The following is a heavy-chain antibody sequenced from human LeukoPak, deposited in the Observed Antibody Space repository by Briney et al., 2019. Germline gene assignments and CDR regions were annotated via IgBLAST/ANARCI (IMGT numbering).Heavy chain of an antibody. Sequence: ASVKVSCKASGYTFTSYYVHWVRQAPGQGLEWMRLINPSGGSTRYAQKFQGRVTMTRDMSTTTVYMELSNLRSEDTAVYYCARDKSSGYYHYYYMDVWGKGTTVTVSS. J-gene: IGHJ6*03. V-gene: IGHV1-46*01. D-gene: IGHD3-22*01. CDR1: GYTFTSYY. CDR2: INPSGGST. CDR3: ARDKSSGYYHYYYMDV.